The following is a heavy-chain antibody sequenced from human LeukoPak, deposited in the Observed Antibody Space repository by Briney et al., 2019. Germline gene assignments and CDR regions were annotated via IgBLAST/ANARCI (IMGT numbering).Heavy chain of an antibody. V-gene: IGHV3-23*01. CDR1: GFTFSSYA. CDR3: AKSGVRAKYYFDY. Sequence: PGGSLRLSXAASGFTFSSYAMSWVRQAPGKGLEWISAISGSGGSTYYADSVKGRFTISRDNSKNTLYLQMNSLRAEDTVVYYCAKSGVRAKYYFDYWGQGTLVTVSS. J-gene: IGHJ4*02. CDR2: ISGSGGST. D-gene: IGHD2-8*01.